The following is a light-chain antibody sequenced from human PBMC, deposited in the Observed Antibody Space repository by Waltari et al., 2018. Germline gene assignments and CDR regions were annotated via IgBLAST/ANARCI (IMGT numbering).Light chain of an antibody. CDR1: SSDVGGYDF. Sequence: QSALTQPASVSGSPGQSITISCTGTSSDVGGYDFVSWYQHHPGNAPKLMIYEVSHRPSGVSNRFSGSKSCNTASLTISGLQAENEANYYCSSYRSSSTLGVFGGGTKLTVL. CDR3: SSYRSSSTLGV. CDR2: EVS. J-gene: IGLJ3*02. V-gene: IGLV2-14*01.